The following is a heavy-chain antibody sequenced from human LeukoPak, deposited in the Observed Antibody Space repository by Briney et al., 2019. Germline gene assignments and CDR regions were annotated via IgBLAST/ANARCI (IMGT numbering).Heavy chain of an antibody. CDR2: IIPIFGTA. J-gene: IGHJ6*02. Sequence: SVKVSCKASGGTFISYAISWVRQAPGQGLEWMGGIIPIFGTANYAQKFQGRVTITADESTRTAYMELSSLRSEDTAVYYCAKDLRDSTSYYYYGMDVWGQGTTVTVSS. V-gene: IGHV1-69*13. D-gene: IGHD2-15*01. CDR1: GGTFISYA. CDR3: AKDLRDSTSYYYYGMDV.